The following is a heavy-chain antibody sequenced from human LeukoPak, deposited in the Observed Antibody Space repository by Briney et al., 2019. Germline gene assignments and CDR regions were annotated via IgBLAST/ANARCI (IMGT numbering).Heavy chain of an antibody. CDR2: ISSGSTYI. D-gene: IGHD2-2*01. Sequence: GGSLRLSCAASGFTFSSYSMNWVRQAPGKGLEWVSSISSGSTYIYYADSVKGRFTISRDNTKNSLYLLMNSLRAEDTAVYYCASTERCSTTCPLDYWGQGTLVTVSS. CDR1: GFTFSSYS. V-gene: IGHV3-21*01. J-gene: IGHJ4*02. CDR3: ASTERCSTTCPLDY.